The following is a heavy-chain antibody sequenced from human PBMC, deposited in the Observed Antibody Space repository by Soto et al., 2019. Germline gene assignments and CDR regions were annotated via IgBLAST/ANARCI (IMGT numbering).Heavy chain of an antibody. D-gene: IGHD1-20*01. CDR2: IKSRADGGTT. V-gene: IGHV3-15*01. J-gene: IGHJ5*02. CDR3: ARYTGGDWFDP. CDR1: RFTFTNAW. Sequence: EVQLVESGGGLVEPGGSLRLSCEASRFTFTNAWMTWVRQAPGKGLDWVGRIKSRADGGTTHYAAPVKGRFTISRDDSKNTVYLQMNSLKTDDTAVYYCARYTGGDWFDPWGQGTLVTVSS.